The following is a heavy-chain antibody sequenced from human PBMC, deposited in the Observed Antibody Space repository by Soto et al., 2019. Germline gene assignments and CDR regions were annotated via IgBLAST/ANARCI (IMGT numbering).Heavy chain of an antibody. Sequence: PSETLSLPCTVSGGSVSSGDYFWSWLRQSPGKRLEWIAYIYYIGSTNYNPSLKSRATISVDTSKSKVCLTLNSMTAADAALYYCARSPNHYYYGFDVWGQGTAVAVSS. J-gene: IGHJ6*02. V-gene: IGHV4-61*08. CDR3: ARSPNHYYYGFDV. CDR1: GGSVSSGDYF. CDR2: IYYIGST.